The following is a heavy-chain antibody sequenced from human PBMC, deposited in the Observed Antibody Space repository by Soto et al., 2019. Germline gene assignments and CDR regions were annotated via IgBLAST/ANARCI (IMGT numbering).Heavy chain of an antibody. CDR2: IIPIFGTT. CDR1: GGTFSSYA. V-gene: IGHV1-69*06. J-gene: IGHJ6*02. CDR3: ARGDTAMVRYYYYYGMDV. D-gene: IGHD5-18*01. Sequence: QVQLVQSGAEVKKPGSSVKVSCKASGGTFSSYAISWVRQAPGQGLEWMGGIIPIFGTTNYAQKFQGRVTITADKSTSTAYMELSSLRSEDTAVYYWARGDTAMVRYYYYYGMDVWGQGTTVTVSS.